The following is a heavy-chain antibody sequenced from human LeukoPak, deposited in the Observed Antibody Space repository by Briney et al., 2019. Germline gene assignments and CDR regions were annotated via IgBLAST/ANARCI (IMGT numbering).Heavy chain of an antibody. D-gene: IGHD3-9*01. V-gene: IGHV3-30*03. CDR1: GFTFSSYG. CDR2: ISYDGSNK. CDR3: ARADTSDILTGYSDY. J-gene: IGHJ4*02. Sequence: PGGSLRLSCAASGFTFSSYGMHWVRQAPGKGLEWVAVISYDGSNKYYADSVKGRVTIYRDNSKNTLYLQMNRLRAEDTAVYFCARADTSDILTGYSDYWGQGTLVTVSS.